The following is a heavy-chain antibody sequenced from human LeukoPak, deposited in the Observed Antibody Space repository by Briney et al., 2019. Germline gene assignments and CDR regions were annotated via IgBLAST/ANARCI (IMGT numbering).Heavy chain of an antibody. V-gene: IGHV4-39*07. CDR1: GGSISSGSYY. CDR3: ARAYSPPQWSPFDY. D-gene: IGHD6-13*01. CDR2: IYYSGST. J-gene: IGHJ4*02. Sequence: PSVTLSLTCTVSGGSISSGSYYWGWIRQPPGKGLEWIGSIYYSGSTYYKPSLKSRVTISLDTSKNQFSLKLSSVTAADTAVYYCARAYSPPQWSPFDYWGQGTLVTVSS.